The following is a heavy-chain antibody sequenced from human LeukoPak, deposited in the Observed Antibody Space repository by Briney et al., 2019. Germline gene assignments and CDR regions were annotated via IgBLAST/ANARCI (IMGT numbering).Heavy chain of an antibody. D-gene: IGHD4-11*01. CDR1: GFTFSSYG. CDR3: AKDLTVTTGY. Sequence: GESLRLSCAASGFTFSSYGMHWVRQAPGKGLEWVAFIRYDGSNKYYADSVKGRFTISRDNSKNTLYLQMNSLRAEDTAVYYCAKDLTVTTGYWGQGTLATVSS. V-gene: IGHV3-30*02. CDR2: IRYDGSNK. J-gene: IGHJ4*02.